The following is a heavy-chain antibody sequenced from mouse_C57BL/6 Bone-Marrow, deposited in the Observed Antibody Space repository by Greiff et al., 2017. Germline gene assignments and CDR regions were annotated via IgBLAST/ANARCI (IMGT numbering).Heavy chain of an antibody. Sequence: QVQLKQSGAELARPGASVKMSCKASGYTFTSYTMHWVKQRPGQGLEWIGYINPSSGYTKYNQKFKDKATLTADKSSSTAYMQLSSLTSEDSAVYSGERECNYCANYALDYWGKGTSVTVSA. J-gene: IGHJ4*01. CDR2: INPSSGYT. CDR3: ERECNYCANYALDY. V-gene: IGHV1-4*01. D-gene: IGHD2-1*01. CDR1: GYTFTSYT.